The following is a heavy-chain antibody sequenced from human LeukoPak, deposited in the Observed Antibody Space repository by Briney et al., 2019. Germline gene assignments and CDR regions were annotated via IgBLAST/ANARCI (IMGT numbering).Heavy chain of an antibody. J-gene: IGHJ4*02. CDR1: GYSLTNYW. CDR2: IYPGGSDP. D-gene: IGHD2-15*01. Sequence: GESLKISCKGSGYSLTNYWIGWVRQMPGKGLEWMGIIYPGGSDPRYSPSFQGQVTISSDKSISTASLQWSSLKAAHTAMYYCARHVREDTRFLDYWGLGTLVTVSS. CDR3: ARHVREDTRFLDY. V-gene: IGHV5-51*01.